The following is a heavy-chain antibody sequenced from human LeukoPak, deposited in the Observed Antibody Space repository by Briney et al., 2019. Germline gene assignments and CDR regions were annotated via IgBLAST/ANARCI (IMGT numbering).Heavy chain of an antibody. V-gene: IGHV4-59*01. CDR2: IYYSGST. Sequence: SETLSLTCTVSGGSISSYYWSWIRQPPGKGLEWIGYIYYSGSTNYNPSLKSQVTISVDTSKNQFSLKLSSVTAADTAVYYCARGYSGYDAFDIWGQGTMVTVSS. CDR1: GGSISSYY. J-gene: IGHJ3*02. D-gene: IGHD5-12*01. CDR3: ARGYSGYDAFDI.